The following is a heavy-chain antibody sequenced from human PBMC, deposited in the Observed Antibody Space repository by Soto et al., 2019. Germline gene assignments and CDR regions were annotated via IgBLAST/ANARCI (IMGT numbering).Heavy chain of an antibody. V-gene: IGHV3-15*01. CDR3: TTDLYYDILTGSLRYFDY. J-gene: IGHJ4*02. D-gene: IGHD3-9*01. CDR2: IKSKTDGGTT. Sequence: GGSLRLSCAASGFTFSNAWMSWVRQAPGKGLEWVGRIKSKTDGGTTDYAAPVKGRFTISRDDSKNTLYLQMNSLKTEDTAVYYCTTDLYYDILTGSLRYFDYWGQGTLVTVS. CDR1: GFTFSNAW.